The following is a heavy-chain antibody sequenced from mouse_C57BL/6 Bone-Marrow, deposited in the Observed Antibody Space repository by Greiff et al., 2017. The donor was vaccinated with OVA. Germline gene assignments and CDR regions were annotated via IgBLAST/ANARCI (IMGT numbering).Heavy chain of an antibody. Sequence: QVQLQQSGAELVRPGASVTLSCKASGYTFTDYEMHWVKQTPVHGLEWIGAIDPETGGTAYNQKFKGKAILTADKSSSTAYMELRSLTSEDSAVYYCTKAYGSSYDYAMDYWGQGTSGTVSS. J-gene: IGHJ4*01. CDR3: TKAYGSSYDYAMDY. CDR1: GYTFTDYE. V-gene: IGHV1-15*01. CDR2: IDPETGGT. D-gene: IGHD1-1*01.